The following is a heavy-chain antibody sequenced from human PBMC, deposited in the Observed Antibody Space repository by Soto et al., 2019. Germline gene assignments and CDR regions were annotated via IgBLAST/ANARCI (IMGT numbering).Heavy chain of an antibody. CDR1: GYSFTSYW. V-gene: IGHV5-51*01. CDR3: ALQGDFWSKSYYYYSMDV. D-gene: IGHD3-3*01. CDR2: IYPGDSDT. Sequence: PGESLKISCKCSGYSFTSYWIGWVRQMPGKGLEWMGIIYPGDSDTRYSPSFQGQVTISADKSISTAYLQWSSLKASDTAMYYCALQGDFWSKSYYYYSMDVWGQGTTVTVSS. J-gene: IGHJ6*02.